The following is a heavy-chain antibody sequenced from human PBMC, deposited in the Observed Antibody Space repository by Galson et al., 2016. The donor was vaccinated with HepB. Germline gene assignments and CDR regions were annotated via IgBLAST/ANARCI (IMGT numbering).Heavy chain of an antibody. Sequence: SCKASGYTFTSYAMHWVRQAPGQRLEWMGWINAGNGNTKYSQKFQGRVTITRDTSASTAYMELSSLRSEDTAVYYCARDGGGSAYFDYWGQGTLVTVSS. J-gene: IGHJ4*02. D-gene: IGHD1-26*01. CDR2: INAGNGNT. CDR1: GYTFTSYA. V-gene: IGHV1-3*01. CDR3: ARDGGGSAYFDY.